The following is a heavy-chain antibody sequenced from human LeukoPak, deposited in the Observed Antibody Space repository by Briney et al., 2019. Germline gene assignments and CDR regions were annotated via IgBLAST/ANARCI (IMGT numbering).Heavy chain of an antibody. V-gene: IGHV3-21*01. D-gene: IGHD4-17*01. J-gene: IGHJ4*02. CDR3: TRGSYGDYEY. CDR2: IYPSSTYI. CDR1: RVTFSSYT. Sequence: PGGSLRLSCSASRVTFSSYTMNWGRQAPGKGLEWVSSIYPSSTYIYYADSVKGRFTISRDNAQNSLYLQMNSLRAEDTAVYYCTRGSYGDYEYWGQGTLVTVSS.